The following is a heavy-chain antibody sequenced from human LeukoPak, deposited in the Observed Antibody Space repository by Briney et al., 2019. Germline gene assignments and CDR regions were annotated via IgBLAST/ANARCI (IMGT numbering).Heavy chain of an antibody. CDR2: INHSGST. CDR1: GGSFSGYY. Sequence: SETLSLTCAVYGGSFSGYYWSWIRQPPGKGLEWIGEINHSGSTNYNPSLKSRVTISVDTSKNQFSLKLSSVTAADTAVYYCARGRPSTLGYCSGGSCYSPNYYYYGMDVWGQGTTVTVSS. CDR3: ARGRPSTLGYCSGGSCYSPNYYYYGMDV. J-gene: IGHJ6*02. D-gene: IGHD2-15*01. V-gene: IGHV4-34*01.